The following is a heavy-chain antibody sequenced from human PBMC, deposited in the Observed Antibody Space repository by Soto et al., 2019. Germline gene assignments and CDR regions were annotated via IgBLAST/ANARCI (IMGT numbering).Heavy chain of an antibody. CDR1: GGTFTSYS. CDR3: ARDEDFGSGMDV. J-gene: IGHJ6*02. V-gene: IGHV1-69*06. D-gene: IGHD3-10*01. CDR2: IIIMFDTP. Sequence: QVQLVQSGAEVKKPGSSVKVSCKASGGTFTSYSISWVRQAPGQGLEWMGGIIIMFDTPNYAQKVQGRVTITAEKSTSPAYMELRRLRSEDTAVYYCARDEDFGSGMDVWGQGTTVTVSS.